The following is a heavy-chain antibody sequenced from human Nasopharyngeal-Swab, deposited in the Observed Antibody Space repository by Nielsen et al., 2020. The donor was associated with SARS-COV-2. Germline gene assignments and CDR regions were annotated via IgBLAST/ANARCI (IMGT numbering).Heavy chain of an antibody. CDR3: AKKLENILRYFDWLLDAFDI. V-gene: IGHV3-23*01. Sequence: GESLKISCAASGFPFSSYAMSWVRQAPGKGLEWVSAISGSGGSTYYADSVKGRFTISRDNSKNTLYLQMNSLRAGDTAVYYCAKKLENILRYFDWLLDAFDIWGQGTMVTVSS. CDR1: GFPFSSYA. J-gene: IGHJ3*02. D-gene: IGHD3-9*01. CDR2: ISGSGGST.